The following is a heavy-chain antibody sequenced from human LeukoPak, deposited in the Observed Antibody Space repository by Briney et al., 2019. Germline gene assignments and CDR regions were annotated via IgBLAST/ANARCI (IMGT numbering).Heavy chain of an antibody. Sequence: SETLSLTCTVSGGSISSSSYYWGWIRQPPGKGLEWIGSIYYSGSTYYNPSLKSRVTISVDTSKNQFSLKLSSVTAADTAVYYCARDLRGSGSQTFDYWGQGTLVTVSS. CDR1: GGSISSSSYY. D-gene: IGHD6-19*01. V-gene: IGHV4-39*07. J-gene: IGHJ4*02. CDR3: ARDLRGSGSQTFDY. CDR2: IYYSGST.